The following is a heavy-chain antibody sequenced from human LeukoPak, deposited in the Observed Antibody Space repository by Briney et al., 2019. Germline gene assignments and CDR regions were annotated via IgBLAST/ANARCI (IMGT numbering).Heavy chain of an antibody. CDR2: FDPEDGET. CDR3: AIALRLPAATYYFDY. CDR1: GYTLTELS. V-gene: IGHV1-24*01. J-gene: IGHJ4*02. D-gene: IGHD2-2*01. Sequence: GASVKVSCKVSGYTLTELSMHWVRQAPGKGLEWMGGFDPEDGETIYAQKFQGRVTMTEDTSTDTAYMELSSLRSEDTAVYYCAIALRLPAATYYFDYWGQGTLVTVSS.